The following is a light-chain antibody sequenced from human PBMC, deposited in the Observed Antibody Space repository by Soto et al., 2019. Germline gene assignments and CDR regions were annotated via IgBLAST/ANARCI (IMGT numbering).Light chain of an antibody. CDR2: GAS. CDR1: QRVSSNY. Sequence: EIVLTQSPGTLSLSPGERATLSCRASQRVSSNYLAWYQQKLGQAPRLLIYGASSRATGIPDRFSGSGSGTDLTLTIMRLEPDDFAVYSSTHHRVPLHTFGQGTKLEIK. CDR3: THHRVPLHT. J-gene: IGKJ2*01. V-gene: IGKV3-20*01.